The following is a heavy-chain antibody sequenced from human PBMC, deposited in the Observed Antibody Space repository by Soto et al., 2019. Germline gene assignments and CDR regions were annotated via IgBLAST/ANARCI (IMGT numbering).Heavy chain of an antibody. CDR3: AREGPIAAGRYYFDY. V-gene: IGHV3-30-3*01. J-gene: IGHJ4*02. D-gene: IGHD6-13*01. CDR1: GFTFSSYA. Sequence: VQLVESGGGVVQPGRSLRLSCAASGFTFSSYAMNWVRQAPGKGLEWVAVISYDGNNDYYADSVKGRFTISRDNSKNTLSLQMNSLRVEDAGVYYCAREGPIAAGRYYFDYWGQGTLVTVSS. CDR2: ISYDGNND.